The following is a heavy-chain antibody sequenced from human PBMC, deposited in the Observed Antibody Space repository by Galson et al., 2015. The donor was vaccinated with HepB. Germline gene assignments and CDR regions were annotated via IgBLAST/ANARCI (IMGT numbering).Heavy chain of an antibody. CDR3: VRMGDLSGYSSR. V-gene: IGHV3-73*01. CDR1: GFNFSGSA. Sequence: LRLSCAASGFNFSGSAIHWVRQASGKGPEWIGRIRSKTSNYAALYVQSLKGRFTISRDDSKNMAYLHMRSLKTDDTAVYYCVRMGDLSGYSSRWGQGTLVTVSS. J-gene: IGHJ4*02. CDR2: IRSKTSNYAA. D-gene: IGHD6-13*01.